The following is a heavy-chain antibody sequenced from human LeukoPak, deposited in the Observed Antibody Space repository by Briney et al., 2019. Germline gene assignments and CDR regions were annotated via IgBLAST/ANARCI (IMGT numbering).Heavy chain of an antibody. V-gene: IGHV3-74*01. Sequence: GGSIRLSCAASGFTLSNAWMSWVRHAPGKGLVWVSRIYSDGSSTSYADSVKGRFTISRDNAKNTLYLQMDRLRAEDTAVYYCARDAGRDGYNYLFDYWGQGTLVTVSS. CDR2: IYSDGSST. J-gene: IGHJ4*02. D-gene: IGHD5-24*01. CDR3: ARDAGRDGYNYLFDY. CDR1: GFTLSNAW.